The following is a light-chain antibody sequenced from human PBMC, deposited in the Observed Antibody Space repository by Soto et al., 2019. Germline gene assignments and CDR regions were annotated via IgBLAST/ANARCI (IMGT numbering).Light chain of an antibody. V-gene: IGLV1-51*01. CDR1: SSNIGNNY. Sequence: QSVLMQPPSVSAAPGQKVTISCSGSSSNIGNNYVSWYQQLPGTAPKLLIYDSNKRPSGIPDRFSGSKSGTSATLGITGLQTGDEADYYCGTWDSSLSAWVFGGGTQLTVL. CDR3: GTWDSSLSAWV. CDR2: DSN. J-gene: IGLJ3*02.